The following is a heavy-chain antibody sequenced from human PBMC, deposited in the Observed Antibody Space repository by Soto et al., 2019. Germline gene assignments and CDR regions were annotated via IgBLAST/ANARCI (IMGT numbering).Heavy chain of an antibody. CDR1: GYTFTGYY. CDR3: ARGLTLSSSSSEDFDY. CDR2: INPNSGAT. D-gene: IGHD6-6*01. J-gene: IGHJ4*02. V-gene: IGHV1-2*04. Sequence: ASVKVSCKASGYTFTGYYMYWVRQAPGQGLEWMGWINPNSGATNYAQKFQGWVTMTRDTSISTAYMDLSRLRSDDTAVYYCARGLTLSSSSSEDFDYWGQGTLVTVSS.